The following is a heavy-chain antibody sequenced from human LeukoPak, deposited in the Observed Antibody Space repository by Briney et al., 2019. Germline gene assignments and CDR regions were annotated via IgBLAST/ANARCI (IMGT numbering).Heavy chain of an antibody. J-gene: IGHJ4*02. Sequence: PSETQSLTCTVSGGSISSSSYYWGWIRQPPGKGLEWIGSIYYSGSTYYNPSLKSRVTISVDTSKNQFSLKLSSVTAADTAVYYCARRRYYYDSRFDYWGQGTLVTVSS. CDR1: GGSISSSSYY. CDR3: ARRRYYYDSRFDY. V-gene: IGHV4-39*01. D-gene: IGHD3-22*01. CDR2: IYYSGST.